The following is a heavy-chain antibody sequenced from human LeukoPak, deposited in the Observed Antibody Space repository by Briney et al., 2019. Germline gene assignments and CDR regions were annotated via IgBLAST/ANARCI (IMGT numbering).Heavy chain of an antibody. CDR3: ARDLVDIVVTTKYYFDY. Sequence: ASVKVSCKASGYTFTGYYMHWVRQAPGQGLEWMGWINPNSGGTNYAQKFQGRVTMTRDTSISTAYMELSRLRSDDTAVYYCARDLVDIVVTTKYYFDYWGQGTLVTVSS. J-gene: IGHJ4*02. CDR2: INPNSGGT. D-gene: IGHD5-12*01. CDR1: GYTFTGYY. V-gene: IGHV1-2*02.